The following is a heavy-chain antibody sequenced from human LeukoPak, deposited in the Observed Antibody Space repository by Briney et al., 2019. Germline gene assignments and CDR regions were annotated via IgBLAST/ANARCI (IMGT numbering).Heavy chain of an antibody. J-gene: IGHJ4*02. CDR1: GFTVSSNY. D-gene: IGHD3-3*01. CDR2: IYSGGST. Sequence: AGGSLRLSCAASGFTVSSNYMSWVRQAPGKGLEWVSVIYSGGSTYYADSVKGRFTISRDNSKNTLYLQINSLRAEDTAVYYCARGSIYDFWSGPEGGYFDYWGQGTLVTVSS. V-gene: IGHV3-53*01. CDR3: ARGSIYDFWSGPEGGYFDY.